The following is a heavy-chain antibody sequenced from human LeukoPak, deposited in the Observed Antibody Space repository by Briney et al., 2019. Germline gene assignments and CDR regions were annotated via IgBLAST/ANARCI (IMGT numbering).Heavy chain of an antibody. CDR1: GFTFSSYA. CDR2: ISGSGGST. CDR3: ANSLGIAAAGNEDY. Sequence: GGSLRLSCAASGFTFSSYAMSWVRQAPGKGLEWFSAISGSGGSTYYADSVKGRFTISRDNSKNTLYLQMNSLRAEDTAVYYCANSLGIAAAGNEDYWGQGTLVTVSS. V-gene: IGHV3-23*01. D-gene: IGHD6-13*01. J-gene: IGHJ4*02.